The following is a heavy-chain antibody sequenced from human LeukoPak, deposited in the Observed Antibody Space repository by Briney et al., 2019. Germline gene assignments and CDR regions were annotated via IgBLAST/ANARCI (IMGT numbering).Heavy chain of an antibody. Sequence: GGSLRLSCAASGFTFSSCSMSWVRQAPGKGLEWVSDISGSGSTTDYADSVKGRFTISRDNSKNSLYMQMHNLRAEDTAVYYCAISAHEGGVAATALDYWGQGTLVSVSS. CDR2: ISGSGSTT. V-gene: IGHV3-23*01. D-gene: IGHD6-19*01. CDR1: GFTFSSCS. J-gene: IGHJ4*02. CDR3: AISAHEGGVAATALDY.